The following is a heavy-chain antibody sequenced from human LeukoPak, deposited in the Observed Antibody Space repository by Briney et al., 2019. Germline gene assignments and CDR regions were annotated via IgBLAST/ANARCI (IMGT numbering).Heavy chain of an antibody. J-gene: IGHJ5*02. CDR1: GFTFSSYG. CDR3: AMLGYCSSTSCHSLDP. D-gene: IGHD2-2*01. CDR2: ISYDGSNK. Sequence: GGSLRLSCAASGFTFSSYGMHWVRQAPGKGLEWVAVISYDGSNKYYADSVKGRFTISRDNSKSTLYLQMNSLRAEDTAVYYCAMLGYCSSTSCHSLDPWGQGTLVTVSS. V-gene: IGHV3-30*03.